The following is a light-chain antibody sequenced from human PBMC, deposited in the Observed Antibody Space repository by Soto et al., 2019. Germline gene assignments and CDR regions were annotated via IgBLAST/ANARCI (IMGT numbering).Light chain of an antibody. Sequence: QSVLTQPPSVSAAPRQKVTISCSGSTSNIRNNYVSWYQQFPGTAPKLLIYDNNKRPSGIPDRFSGSRSGTSATLGITGLQTGDEADYYCGTWDASLDAGIFGGGTKLTVL. CDR3: GTWDASLDAGI. J-gene: IGLJ2*01. CDR2: DNN. CDR1: TSNIRNNY. V-gene: IGLV1-51*01.